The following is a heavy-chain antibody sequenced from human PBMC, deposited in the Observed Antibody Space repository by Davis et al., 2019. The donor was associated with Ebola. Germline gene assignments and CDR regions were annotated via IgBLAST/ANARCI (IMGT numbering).Heavy chain of an antibody. J-gene: IGHJ6*02. CDR1: GFTFNNYG. V-gene: IGHV3-30*03. CDR2: ISYDGSNK. CDR3: ARGSGIAAAGRPYYYYGMDV. Sequence: GGSLRLSCAASGFTFNNYGMHWVRQAPGKGLEWVAVISYDGSNKYYADSVKGRFTISRDNSKNKLYLQMNSLRAEDTAVYYCARGSGIAAAGRPYYYYGMDVWGQGTTVTVSS. D-gene: IGHD6-13*01.